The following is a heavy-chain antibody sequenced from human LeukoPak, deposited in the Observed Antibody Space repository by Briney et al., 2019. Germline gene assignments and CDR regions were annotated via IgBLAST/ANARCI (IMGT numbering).Heavy chain of an antibody. V-gene: IGHV3-23*01. CDR1: GFTFSSYA. D-gene: IGHD3-22*01. CDR2: ISGSGGST. Sequence: GGSLRLSCAASGFTFSSYAMSWVRQAPGKGLEWVSAISGSGGSTYYADSVKGRFTIPRDNSKNTLYLQMNSLRAEDAAVYYCAKERLWGIVVVLLDYWGQGTLVTVSS. J-gene: IGHJ4*02. CDR3: AKERLWGIVVVLLDY.